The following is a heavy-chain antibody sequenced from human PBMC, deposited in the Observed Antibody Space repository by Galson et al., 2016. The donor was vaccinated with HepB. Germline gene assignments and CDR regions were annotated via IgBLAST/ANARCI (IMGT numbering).Heavy chain of an antibody. CDR1: GLTVGSNY. CDR3: AKGPNSEGGWFDY. J-gene: IGHJ5*01. Sequence: SLRLSCAASGLTVGSNYFSWVRQVPGKGLEWVSALSSSAITTHYADSVKGRFTISRDNSKNTLYLQMNSLRAEDTAVYYCAKGPNSEGGWFDYGGQGTLVIVSS. V-gene: IGHV3-23*01. CDR2: LSSSAITT.